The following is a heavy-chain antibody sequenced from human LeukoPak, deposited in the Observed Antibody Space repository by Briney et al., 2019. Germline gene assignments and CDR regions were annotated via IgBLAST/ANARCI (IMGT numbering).Heavy chain of an antibody. D-gene: IGHD3-10*01. CDR2: IYYSGST. J-gene: IGHJ4*02. V-gene: IGHV4-59*01. CDR3: ARDLGFGELTFDY. Sequence: SETLSLTCTVSGGSLSSYYWSWIRQPPGKGLEWIGYIYYSGSTNYNPSLKSRVTISVDTSKNQFSLKLSSVTAADTAVYYCARDLGFGELTFDYWGQGTLVTVSS. CDR1: GGSLSSYY.